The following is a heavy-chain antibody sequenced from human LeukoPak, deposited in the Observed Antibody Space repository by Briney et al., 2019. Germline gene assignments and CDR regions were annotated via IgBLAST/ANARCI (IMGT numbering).Heavy chain of an antibody. CDR1: GFTFSNYE. D-gene: IGHD2-15*01. CDR2: ISNSGNTK. CDR3: ARDQDVYCSGGSCTSFDI. V-gene: IGHV3-48*03. J-gene: IGHJ3*02. Sequence: GGSLRLSCAASGFTFSNYEMNWIRQAPGKGLEWISYISNSGNTKYYADSVKGRFSISRDNAKNSLYLQMNSLRAEDTAVYYCARDQDVYCSGGSCTSFDIWGQGTMVTVSS.